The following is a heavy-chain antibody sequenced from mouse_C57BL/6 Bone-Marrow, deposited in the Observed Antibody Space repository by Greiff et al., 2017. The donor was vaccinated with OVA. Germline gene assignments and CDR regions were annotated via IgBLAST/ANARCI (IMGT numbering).Heavy chain of an antibody. J-gene: IGHJ3*01. CDR3: ANRGSDYAWFAY. V-gene: IGHV1-74*01. CDR2: IHPSDSDT. Sequence: VKLQQPGAELVKPGASVKVSCKASGYTFTSYWMHWVKQRPGHGLEWIGRIHPSDSDTNYNQKFKGKATLTVDKSSSTAYMQLSSLTSEDSAVYYCANRGSDYAWFAYWGQGTLVTVSA. CDR1: GYTFTSYW. D-gene: IGHD1-1*01.